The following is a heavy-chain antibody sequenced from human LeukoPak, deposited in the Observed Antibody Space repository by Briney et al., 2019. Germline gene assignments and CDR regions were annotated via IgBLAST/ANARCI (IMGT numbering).Heavy chain of an antibody. CDR1: GYTFTGYY. J-gene: IGHJ5*02. CDR2: INPNSGGT. Sequence: ASVKVSCKASGYTFTGYYMHWVRQAPGQGLEWMGWINPNSGGTNYAQKFQGRVTMTRDTSISTAYLELSRLRSDDTAVYYCATEMLVLMVYASPTISNPLDPWGQGTLVTVSS. CDR3: ATEMLVLMVYASPTISNPLDP. V-gene: IGHV1-2*02. D-gene: IGHD2-8*01.